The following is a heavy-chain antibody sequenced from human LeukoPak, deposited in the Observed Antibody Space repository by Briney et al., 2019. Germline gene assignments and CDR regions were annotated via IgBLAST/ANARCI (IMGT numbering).Heavy chain of an antibody. D-gene: IGHD3-3*01. J-gene: IGHJ4*02. V-gene: IGHV3-33*01. CDR1: GFTFSSYG. CDR2: IRYDGSNK. CDR3: ARDRSYGFWSGYSTPDY. Sequence: GRSLRLSWAASGFTFSSYGMHWVRHAPGRGREWVAVIRYDGSNKCYADSVKVRYTISRDNPKNTLDLQVNSQIGEHTAVHYCARDRSYGFWSGYSTPDYWGQGTLVTVSS.